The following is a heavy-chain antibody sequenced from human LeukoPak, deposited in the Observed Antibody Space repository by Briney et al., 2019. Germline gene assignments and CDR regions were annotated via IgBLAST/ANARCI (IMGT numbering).Heavy chain of an antibody. CDR1: GGTFSSYA. V-gene: IGHV1-69*05. D-gene: IGHD3-22*01. J-gene: IGHJ4*02. CDR3: ARRGHYYDSSGCDY. CDR2: IIPIFGTA. Sequence: SVKVSCKASGGTFSSYAISWVRQAPGQGLEWMGGIIPIFGTANYAQKLQGRVTMTTDTSTSTAYMELRSLRSDDTAVYYCARRGHYYDSSGCDYWGQGTLVTVSS.